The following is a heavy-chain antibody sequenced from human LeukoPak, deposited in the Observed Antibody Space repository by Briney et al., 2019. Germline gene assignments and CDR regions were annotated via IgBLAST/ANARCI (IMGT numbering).Heavy chain of an antibody. CDR3: AREWALYCSGGSCYSHYYYYMDV. CDR2: MYYSGST. J-gene: IGHJ6*03. CDR1: GGSISSYY. Sequence: SETLSLTCTVSGGSISSYYWSIGYMYYSGSTNYNPSLKSRVTISVDTSKNQFSLKLSSVTAADTAVYYCAREWALYCSGGSCYSHYYYYMDVWGKGTTVTISS. D-gene: IGHD2-15*01. V-gene: IGHV4-59*12.